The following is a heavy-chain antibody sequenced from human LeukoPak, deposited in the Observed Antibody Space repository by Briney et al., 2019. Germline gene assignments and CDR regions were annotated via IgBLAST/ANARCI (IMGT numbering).Heavy chain of an antibody. CDR3: ARVLEQPIDCYYYYMDV. CDR1: GGSISSYY. D-gene: IGHD6-13*01. Sequence: SETLSLTCTVSGGSISSYYWSWIRQPPGKGLEWIGYIYYGGSTNSNPSLKSRVTISVDTSKNQFSLKLSSVTAADTAVYYCARVLEQPIDCYYYYMDVWGKGTTVTVSS. CDR2: IYYGGST. J-gene: IGHJ6*03. V-gene: IGHV4-59*01.